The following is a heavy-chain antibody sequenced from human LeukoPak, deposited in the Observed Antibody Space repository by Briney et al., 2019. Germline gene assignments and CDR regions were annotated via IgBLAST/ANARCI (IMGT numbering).Heavy chain of an antibody. V-gene: IGHV4-30-4*01. CDR3: ARWGAAAGSYYFDY. CDR2: IYYSGST. J-gene: IGHJ4*02. Sequence: PSETLSLTCTVSGGSISSGDYYWSWIRQPPGKGLEWIGYIYYSGSTYYNPSLKSRLTISVDTSKNQFSLKLSSVTAADTAVYYCARWGAAAGSYYFDYWGQGTLVTVSS. D-gene: IGHD6-13*01. CDR1: GGSISSGDYY.